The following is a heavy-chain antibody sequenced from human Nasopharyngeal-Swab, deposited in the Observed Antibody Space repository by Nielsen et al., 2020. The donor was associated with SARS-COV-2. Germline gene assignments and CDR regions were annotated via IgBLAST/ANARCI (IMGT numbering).Heavy chain of an antibody. CDR3: ARDRNGFIYYYYGMDV. CDR2: IFYSGST. D-gene: IGHD3-3*01. V-gene: IGHV4-39*02. J-gene: IGHJ6*02. Sequence: SETLSLTCSVPGGSIRSSSYYWGWIRQPPGKGLEWIGSIFYSGSTYYNPSLKSRVTISVDTSKNQFSLRLSSVTAADTAVYYCARDRNGFIYYYYGMDVWGQGTTVTVSS. CDR1: GGSIRSSSYY.